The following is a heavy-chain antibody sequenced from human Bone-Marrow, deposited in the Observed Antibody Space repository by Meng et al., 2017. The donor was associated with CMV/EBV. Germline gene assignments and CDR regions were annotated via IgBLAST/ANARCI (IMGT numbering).Heavy chain of an antibody. Sequence: GESLKISCAASGFTFSSYAMSWVRQAPGKGLEWVSAISGSGGSTYYADSVKGRFTISRDNSKNTLYLQMNSLRAEDTAVYYCAKGEMAIHVWDQGTRVTVSS. CDR1: GFTFSSYA. D-gene: IGHD5-24*01. J-gene: IGHJ4*02. CDR2: ISGSGGST. CDR3: AKGEMAIHV. V-gene: IGHV3-23*01.